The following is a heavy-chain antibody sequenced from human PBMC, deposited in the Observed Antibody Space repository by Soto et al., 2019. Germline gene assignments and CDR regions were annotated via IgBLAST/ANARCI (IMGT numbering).Heavy chain of an antibody. CDR1: GGSISSYY. CDR2: IYYSGST. CDR3: ARAVLPATAPFDY. Sequence: QXQLQESGPRLVKPSETLSLTCIVSGGSISSYYWSWIRQPPGKGLEWIGYIYYSGSTNYNPSLKSRVTISVDTSKNQFSLKLSSVTAADTAVYYCARAVLPATAPFDYWGQGTLVTVSS. J-gene: IGHJ4*02. V-gene: IGHV4-59*01. D-gene: IGHD2-2*01.